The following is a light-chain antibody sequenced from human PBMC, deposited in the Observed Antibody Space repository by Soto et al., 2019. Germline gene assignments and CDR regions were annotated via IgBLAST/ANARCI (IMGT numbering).Light chain of an antibody. J-gene: IGLJ1*01. V-gene: IGLV2-14*01. CDR3: SSSTVTATPHV. CDR2: EVS. Sequence: QTALTQPASLSGSPGQSITISCTGTTRDVADYNSVSWYQQHPGKAPKLLIYEVSSRPSGVSYRFSGSKSGNTASLTISGLQDEPEAEYYCSSSTVTATPHVLGTGTRVILL. CDR1: TRDVADYNS.